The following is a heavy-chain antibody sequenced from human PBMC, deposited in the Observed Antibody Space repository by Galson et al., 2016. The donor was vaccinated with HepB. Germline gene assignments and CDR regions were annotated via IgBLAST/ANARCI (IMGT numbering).Heavy chain of an antibody. CDR3: ARDRRYNSGGGVVYFHYGVDV. Sequence: SLRLSCAASGFTFNSYVMYWVRQAPGKGLEWVAVIWYDGSHKYYSDSAKGRFTISRDNSNHALSLQMDSLRVEATGVYYCARDRRYNSGGGVVYFHYGVDVGGPATTVTVSS. D-gene: IGHD6-19*01. J-gene: IGHJ6*02. CDR1: GFTFNSYV. V-gene: IGHV3-33*07. CDR2: IWYDGSHK.